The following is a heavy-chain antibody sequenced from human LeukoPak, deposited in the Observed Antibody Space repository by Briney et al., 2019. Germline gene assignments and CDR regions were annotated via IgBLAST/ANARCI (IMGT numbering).Heavy chain of an antibody. CDR1: GFTFSSYG. Sequence: GGSLRLSCAASGFTFSSYGMHWVRQAPGKGLEWVAVIWYDGSNKYYADSVKGRFTISRDNSKNTLYLQVNSLRAEDTAVYYCAKATYYYDSSGYDYWGQGTLVTVSS. CDR2: IWYDGSNK. CDR3: AKATYYYDSSGYDY. J-gene: IGHJ4*02. D-gene: IGHD3-22*01. V-gene: IGHV3-33*06.